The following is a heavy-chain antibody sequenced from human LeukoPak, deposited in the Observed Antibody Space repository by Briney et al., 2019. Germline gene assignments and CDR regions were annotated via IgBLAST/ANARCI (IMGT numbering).Heavy chain of an antibody. D-gene: IGHD4-17*01. CDR3: ARDGGNGDYFC. CDR2: ISSSGSTI. V-gene: IGHV3-48*03. CDR1: GFTFSSYE. Sequence: GGSLRLSCAASGFTFSSYEMNWVRQAPGKGLEWVSYISSSGSTIYYADSVKGRFTISRDNAKNSLYLQMNSLRAEDTAVYYCARDGGNGDYFCWGQGTLVTVSS. J-gene: IGHJ4*02.